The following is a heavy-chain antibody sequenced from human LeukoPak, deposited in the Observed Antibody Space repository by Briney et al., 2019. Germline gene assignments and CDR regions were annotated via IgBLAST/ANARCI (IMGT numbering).Heavy chain of an antibody. CDR1: GFTFSSYS. D-gene: IGHD3-22*01. Sequence: SGGSLRLSCAASGFTFSSYSMTWVRQAPGKGLEWVSSISSSSSYIYYADSVKGRFTISRDNAKNSLYLQMNSLRAEDPAVYYCERDGVDYYDSLDAFDIWGQGTMVTVSS. CDR2: ISSSSSYI. J-gene: IGHJ3*02. V-gene: IGHV3-21*01. CDR3: ERDGVDYYDSLDAFDI.